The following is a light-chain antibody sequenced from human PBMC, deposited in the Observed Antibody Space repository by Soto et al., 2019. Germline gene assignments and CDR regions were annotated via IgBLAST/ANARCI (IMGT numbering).Light chain of an antibody. CDR2: DAS. Sequence: EIVLTQSPATLSLSPGAIATLSGGASQTVSSYFPGYQQKPGHAPRLLIYDASNSATGIPARFSGSGSGTDFTLSISSLEPEDFAFYYCQQRSNWPLTFGRGPKVEIK. J-gene: IGKJ1*01. CDR1: QTVSSY. CDR3: QQRSNWPLT. V-gene: IGKV3-11*01.